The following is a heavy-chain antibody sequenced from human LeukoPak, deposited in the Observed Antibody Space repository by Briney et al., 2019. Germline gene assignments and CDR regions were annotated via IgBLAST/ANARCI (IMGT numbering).Heavy chain of an antibody. CDR2: ISSSSSYI. Sequence: GGSLRLSCAASGFTFSSYSMNWVRQAPGKGLEWVSSISSSSSYIYYADSVKGRVTISRDNAKNSLYLQMNSLRAEDTAVYYCAREASSGSYFDYWGQGTLVTVSS. V-gene: IGHV3-21*01. CDR3: AREASSGSYFDY. J-gene: IGHJ4*02. D-gene: IGHD1-26*01. CDR1: GFTFSSYS.